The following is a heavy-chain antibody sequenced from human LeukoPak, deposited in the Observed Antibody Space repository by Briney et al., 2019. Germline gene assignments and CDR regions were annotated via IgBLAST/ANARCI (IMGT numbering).Heavy chain of an antibody. V-gene: IGHV3-23*01. CDR1: GFTFSSYA. CDR3: AKGEIVDTALDY. CDR2: ISGSGGNT. Sequence: GGSLRLSCAASGFTFSSYAMSWVRQAPGKGLEWVSAISGSGGNTYYADSVKGRFTISRDNSKNTLYLQMNSLRAEDTAIYYCAKGEIVDTALDYWGQGTLVTVSS. J-gene: IGHJ4*02. D-gene: IGHD5-18*01.